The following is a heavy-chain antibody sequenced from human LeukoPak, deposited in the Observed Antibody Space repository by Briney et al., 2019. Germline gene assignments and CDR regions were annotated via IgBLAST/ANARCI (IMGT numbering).Heavy chain of an antibody. CDR1: GYSFTSYW. CDR3: ARHQDPGMHSNGYH. Sequence: GESLKISCKGSGYSFTSYWIGWVPQMPGKGLEWMGIIYPGDSDTRYSPSFRGQVTISADKSISTAYLQWSSLKASDTAKYYCARHQDPGMHSNGYHWGQGTLVTVSS. D-gene: IGHD3-22*01. V-gene: IGHV5-51*01. CDR2: IYPGDSDT. J-gene: IGHJ4*02.